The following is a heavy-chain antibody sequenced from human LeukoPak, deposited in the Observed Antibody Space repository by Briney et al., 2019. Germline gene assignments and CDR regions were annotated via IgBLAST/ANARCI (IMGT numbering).Heavy chain of an antibody. D-gene: IGHD6-19*01. CDR3: ARSSRYNSAWFLY. V-gene: IGHV4-61*01. Sequence: SETLSPTCSVSGGSVSSGSYYWSWIRQPPGKELEWIGYISYIGNTHYNPSLKSRVTISLDTSKMQFSLKLTSVTAPDTAVYYCARSSRYNSAWFLYWGRGTLVTVSS. CDR2: ISYIGNT. CDR1: GGSVSSGSYY. J-gene: IGHJ4*02.